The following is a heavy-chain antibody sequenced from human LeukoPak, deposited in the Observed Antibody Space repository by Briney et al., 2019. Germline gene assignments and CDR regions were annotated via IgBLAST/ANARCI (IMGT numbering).Heavy chain of an antibody. CDR3: ARGYDFWSGYPAFDP. V-gene: IGHV3-64*01. D-gene: IGHD3-3*01. CDR1: GFTFSSYA. J-gene: IGHJ5*02. CDR2: ISSNGGST. Sequence: GGSLRLSCAASGFTFSSYAMHWVRQAPGKGLEYVSAISSNGGSTYYANSEKGRFTISRDNPKNTLYLQMGSLRAEDMAVYYCARGYDFWSGYPAFDPWGQGTLVTVSS.